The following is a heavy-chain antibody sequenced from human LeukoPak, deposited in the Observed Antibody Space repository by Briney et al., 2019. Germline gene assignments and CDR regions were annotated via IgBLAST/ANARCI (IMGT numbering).Heavy chain of an antibody. CDR2: INHSGST. D-gene: IGHD4-11*01. CDR3: AGLMTTVTTADY. J-gene: IGHJ4*02. Sequence: SETLSLTCTVSGGSISSSSYYWGWIRQPPGKGLEWIGEINHSGSTNYNPSPKSRVTISVDTSKNQFSLKLSSVTAADTAVYYCAGLMTTVTTADYWGQGTLVTVSS. CDR1: GGSISSSSYY. V-gene: IGHV4-39*07.